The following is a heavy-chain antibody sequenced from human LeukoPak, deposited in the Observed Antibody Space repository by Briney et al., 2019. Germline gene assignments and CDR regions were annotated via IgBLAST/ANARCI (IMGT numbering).Heavy chain of an antibody. Sequence: GGSLRLSCAASGLTFSSFSFNWVRQGPGKGLEWVSSINTVASYIYYADSVKGRFTNSRDNAKNSLYLQMNSLRAEDTGVYYCARLRRNSDKSGFYYYYDYWGQGTLVTVSS. CDR3: ARLRRNSDKSGFYYYYDY. CDR1: GLTFSSFS. D-gene: IGHD3-22*01. CDR2: INTVASYI. V-gene: IGHV3-21*06. J-gene: IGHJ4*02.